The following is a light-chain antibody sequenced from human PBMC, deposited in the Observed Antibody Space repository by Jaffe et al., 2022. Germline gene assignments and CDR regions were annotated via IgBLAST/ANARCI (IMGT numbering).Light chain of an antibody. J-gene: IGLJ2*01. CDR3: GTWDTRLNTII. Sequence: QSVLTQPPSVSAAPGQRVTISCSGSSSNIGVQGVSWYQQLPGTPPKLLIYETNKRPSGIPDRFSGSKSGTSATLGITGLQTGDEADYYCGTWDTRLNTIIFGGGTKLTVL. V-gene: IGLV1-51*02. CDR2: ETN. CDR1: SSNIGVQG.